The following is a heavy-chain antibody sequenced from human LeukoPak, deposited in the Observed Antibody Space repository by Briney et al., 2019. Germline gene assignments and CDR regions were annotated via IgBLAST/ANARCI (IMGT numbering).Heavy chain of an antibody. Sequence: PGGSLRLSCAASGFTFSSYEMNWVRQAPGKGLEWVSYISSSGSTIYYADSVKGRFTISRDNSKNTLYLQMNSLRTEDTAVYYCAREYRSSGYYGFDYWGQGTLVTVSS. CDR1: GFTFSSYE. V-gene: IGHV3-48*03. CDR3: AREYRSSGYYGFDY. J-gene: IGHJ4*02. D-gene: IGHD3-22*01. CDR2: ISSSGSTI.